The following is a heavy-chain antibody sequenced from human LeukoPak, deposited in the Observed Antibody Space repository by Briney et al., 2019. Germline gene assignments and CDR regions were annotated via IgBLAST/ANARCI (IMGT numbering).Heavy chain of an antibody. CDR3: ANFVDTSMGGNDY. Sequence: PGGSLRLSCAASGFTFSSHAMSWVRQAPGKGLEWVSAISNSSDHIYYADSVQGRFTISRDNSKNTLYLQMNSLRAEDTALYYCANFVDTSMGGNDYWGQGTLVTVSS. CDR2: ISNSSDHI. J-gene: IGHJ4*02. V-gene: IGHV3-23*01. CDR1: GFTFSSHA. D-gene: IGHD5-18*01.